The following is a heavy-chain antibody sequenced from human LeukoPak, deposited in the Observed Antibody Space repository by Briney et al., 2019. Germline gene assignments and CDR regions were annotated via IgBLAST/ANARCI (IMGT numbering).Heavy chain of an antibody. V-gene: IGHV3-23*01. CDR2: ISGSGHNT. CDR3: AKWREGTMVYFDY. CDR1: GFTFRNYA. D-gene: IGHD3-10*01. Sequence: GGSLRLSCAASGFTFRNYAMSWVRQAPGKGLEWVSAISGSGHNTYYADSVKGRFTISRDNSKNTVYLQMNSLRAEDTALYYCAKWREGTMVYFDYWGQGTLVTVSS. J-gene: IGHJ4*02.